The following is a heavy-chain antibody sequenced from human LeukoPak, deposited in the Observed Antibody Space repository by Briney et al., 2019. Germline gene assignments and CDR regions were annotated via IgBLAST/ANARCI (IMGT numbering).Heavy chain of an antibody. CDR3: ARAGLLCFGESIRRYYYNYIDV. D-gene: IGHD3-10*01. CDR2: IKHSGST. Sequence: SETLSLTCAVYGGSFSGYYWSWIRQPPGKGLEWIGEIKHSGSTNYNPSIKSKVIISVDTSKNQFSLKLSYVTAADTAVYYCARAGLLCFGESIRRYYYNYIDVWGKGTTVTVSS. CDR1: GGSFSGYY. J-gene: IGHJ6*03. V-gene: IGHV4-34*01.